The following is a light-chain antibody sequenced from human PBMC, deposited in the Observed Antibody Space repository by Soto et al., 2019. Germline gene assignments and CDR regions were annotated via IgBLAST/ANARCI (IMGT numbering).Light chain of an antibody. CDR1: QSVSSN. CDR3: QQYNNWPPWT. Sequence: EIVLTQSPATLSVSPRERATLSCRASQSVSSNLAWYQQTPGQAPRLLIYGASTRSTCIPARFSGSGSGTEFTLTISSLQSEDFAVYYCQQYNNWPPWTFGQVTKVDIK. CDR2: GAS. J-gene: IGKJ1*01. V-gene: IGKV3-15*01.